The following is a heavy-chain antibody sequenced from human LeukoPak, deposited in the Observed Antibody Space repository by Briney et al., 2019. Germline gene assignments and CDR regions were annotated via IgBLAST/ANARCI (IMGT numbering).Heavy chain of an antibody. V-gene: IGHV3-7*01. CDR2: IKQDGSEK. Sequence: PGGSLRLSCAASGLTFSRHSINWVRQAPGKGLEWVANIKQDGSEKYYVDSVKGRFTISRDNAKNSLYLQMNSQRAEDTAVYYCAELGITMIGGVWGKGTTVTISS. J-gene: IGHJ6*04. D-gene: IGHD3-10*02. CDR1: GLTFSRHS. CDR3: AELGITMIGGV.